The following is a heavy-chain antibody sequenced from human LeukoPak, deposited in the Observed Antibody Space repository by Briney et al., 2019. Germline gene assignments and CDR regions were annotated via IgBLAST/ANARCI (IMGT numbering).Heavy chain of an antibody. V-gene: IGHV4-59*01. CDR3: ARERGDFRFVDI. J-gene: IGHJ3*02. CDR2: IDYSGST. Sequence: KPSETLSLTCTVYGGSISSYYWSWIRQPPGKGLEWIGYIDYSGSTNYNPSLKSRVTISVDTSKNQFSLKLSSVTAADTAVYYCARERGDFRFVDIWGQGKMVTVSS. CDR1: GGSISSYY. D-gene: IGHD3-16*01.